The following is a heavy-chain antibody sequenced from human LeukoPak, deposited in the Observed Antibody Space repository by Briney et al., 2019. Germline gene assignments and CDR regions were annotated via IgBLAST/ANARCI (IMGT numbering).Heavy chain of an antibody. V-gene: IGHV4-39*01. Sequence: KPSETLSLTRAVSGASISGSNYYWGWIRQPPGKGLEWIGNIYSSGSTYYNASLQSRVTISIDTSKNQFSLRLNSVTAADTAMYYCAKSGGYGLIDYWGQGTRVTVSS. CDR1: GASISGSNYY. CDR3: AKSGGYGLIDY. CDR2: IYSSGST. J-gene: IGHJ4*02. D-gene: IGHD1-26*01.